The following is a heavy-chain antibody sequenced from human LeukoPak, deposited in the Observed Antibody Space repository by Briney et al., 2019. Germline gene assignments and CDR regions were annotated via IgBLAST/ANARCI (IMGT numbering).Heavy chain of an antibody. CDR3: ATDGAVAGTAYPEY. CDR2: INPNSGGT. CDR1: VYTFTGYY. J-gene: IGHJ4*02. Sequence: GASVTVSCPASVYTFTGYYIHWVRQAPGRGLEWMGWINPNSGGTKYAQKFQGRVTMTRDTSISAAYMELSSLTSDDTAVYYCATDGAVAGTAYPEYWGQGTLVTVSS. D-gene: IGHD6-19*01. V-gene: IGHV1-2*02.